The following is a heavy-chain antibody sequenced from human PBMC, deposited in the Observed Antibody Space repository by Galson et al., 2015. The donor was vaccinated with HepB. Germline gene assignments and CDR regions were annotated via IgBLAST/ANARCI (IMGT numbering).Heavy chain of an antibody. V-gene: IGHV3-53*01. D-gene: IGHD1-26*01. CDR1: GFTVSSNY. Sequence: SLRLSCAASGFTVSSNYMSWVRQAPGKGLEWVSVIYSGGSTYYADSVKGRFTISRDNSKNTLYLQMNSLRAEDTAVYYCASAGVGATRYFDYWGQGTLVAVSS. J-gene: IGHJ4*02. CDR3: ASAGVGATRYFDY. CDR2: IYSGGST.